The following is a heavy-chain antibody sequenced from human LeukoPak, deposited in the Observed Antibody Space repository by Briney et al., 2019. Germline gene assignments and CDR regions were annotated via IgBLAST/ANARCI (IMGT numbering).Heavy chain of an antibody. CDR1: GFTFSSYS. Sequence: GGSLRLSCAASGFTFSSYSLNWVRQAPGKGLEWVSSISGSSSYIYYADSVKGRFTISRDNAKNSLYLQMNSLRAEDTAVYYCARGGFRYYDFWSGYYPPDYWGQGTLVTVSS. V-gene: IGHV3-21*01. CDR2: ISGSSSYI. J-gene: IGHJ4*02. CDR3: ARGGFRYYDFWSGYYPPDY. D-gene: IGHD3-3*01.